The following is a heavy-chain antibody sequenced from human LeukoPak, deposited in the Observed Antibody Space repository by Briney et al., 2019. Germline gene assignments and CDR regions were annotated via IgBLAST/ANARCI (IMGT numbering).Heavy chain of an antibody. CDR2: IYYSGST. J-gene: IGHJ6*03. CDR3: ARDRSPMDV. V-gene: IGHV4-30-4*08. CDR1: GGSVSSSSYY. Sequence: SETLSLTCTVSGGSVSSSSYYWGWIRQPPGKGLEWIGYIYYSGSTYYNPSLKSRVTISVDTSKNQFSLKLSSVTAADTAVYYCARDRSPMDVWGKGTTVTVSS.